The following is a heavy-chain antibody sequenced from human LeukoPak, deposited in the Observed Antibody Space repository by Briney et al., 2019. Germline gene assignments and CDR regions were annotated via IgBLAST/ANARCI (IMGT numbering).Heavy chain of an antibody. V-gene: IGHV1-2*02. CDR1: GYTFTGYY. D-gene: IGHD3-3*01. J-gene: IGHJ4*02. CDR2: INPDSGVS. Sequence: ASVKVSCKASGYTFTGYYIHWVRQAPGQGLEWMAWINPDSGVSYSAPKFQGRVTMTRDTSINTASMEVSWLTSDDTAVYYCATGVATAFTYWGQGTLVTVSS. CDR3: ATGVATAFTY.